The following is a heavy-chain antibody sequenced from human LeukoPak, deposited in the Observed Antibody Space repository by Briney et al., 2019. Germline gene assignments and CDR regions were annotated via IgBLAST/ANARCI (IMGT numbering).Heavy chain of an antibody. J-gene: IGHJ4*02. Sequence: PSETLSLTCTVSGGSISSSSYYWGWIRQPPGKGLEWIGSIYYSGSTYYNPSLKSRVTISVDTSKNQFSLKLSSVTAADTAVYYCARHDSRWLQLSYFDYWGQGTLVTVSS. D-gene: IGHD5-24*01. CDR1: GGSISSSSYY. V-gene: IGHV4-39*01. CDR2: IYYSGST. CDR3: ARHDSRWLQLSYFDY.